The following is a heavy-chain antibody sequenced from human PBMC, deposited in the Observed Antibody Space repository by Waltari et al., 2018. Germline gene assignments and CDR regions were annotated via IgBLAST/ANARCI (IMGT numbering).Heavy chain of an antibody. Sequence: EVQLVQSGAEVKKPGESLKISCKGSGYSFTSYWIGWVRQMPGKGLEWMGVIYPGDSDTRYSPSFQGQVTISADKSISTAYLQWSSLKASDTAMYYCARQVRDYSNYAWYFDLWGRGTLVTVSS. J-gene: IGHJ2*01. CDR2: IYPGDSDT. CDR3: ARQVRDYSNYAWYFDL. CDR1: GYSFTSYW. D-gene: IGHD4-4*01. V-gene: IGHV5-51*01.